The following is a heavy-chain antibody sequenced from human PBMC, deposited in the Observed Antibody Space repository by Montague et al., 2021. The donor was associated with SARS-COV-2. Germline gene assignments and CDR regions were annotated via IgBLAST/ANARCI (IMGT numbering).Heavy chain of an antibody. V-gene: IGHV4-4*02. CDR3: ARHLRVTTVTSHMYHYAMDV. CDR1: GDSISTDNW. J-gene: IGHJ6*02. D-gene: IGHD4-11*01. Sequence: SETLSLTCVVSGDSISTDNWWTWVRLPPGKGLEWIGYIYYSGSTNYNPSLTSRVTISVDTSKNQVSLRLTPVTAADTAVYYCARHLRVTTVTSHMYHYAMDVWGQGTTVTVSS. CDR2: IYYSGST.